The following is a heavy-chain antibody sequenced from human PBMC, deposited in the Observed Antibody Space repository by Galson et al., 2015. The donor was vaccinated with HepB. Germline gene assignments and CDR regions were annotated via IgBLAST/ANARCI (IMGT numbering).Heavy chain of an antibody. CDR1: GFTFGDYA. CDR2: IRSKAYGGTT. Sequence: SLRLSCAASGFTFGDYAMSWFRQAPGKGLEWVGFIRSKAYGGTTEYAASVKGRFTISRDDSKSIAYLQMNSLKTEDTAVYYCTRGPITMVRGVILSGSNWFDPWGQGTLVTVSS. CDR3: TRGPITMVRGVILSGSNWFDP. J-gene: IGHJ5*02. V-gene: IGHV3-49*03. D-gene: IGHD3-10*01.